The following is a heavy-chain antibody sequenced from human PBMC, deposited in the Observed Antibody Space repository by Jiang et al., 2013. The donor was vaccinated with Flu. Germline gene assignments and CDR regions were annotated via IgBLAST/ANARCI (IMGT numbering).Heavy chain of an antibody. D-gene: IGHD3-22*01. CDR2: IYYSGST. J-gene: IGHJ4*02. CDR1: GGSISSYY. Sequence: GSGLVKPSETLSLTCTVSGGSISSYYWSWIRQPPGKGLEWIGYIYYSGSTNYNPSLKSRVTISVDTSKNQFSLKLSSVTAADTAVYYCARQDYYDSSGYYGYFDYWGQGTLVTVSS. V-gene: IGHV4-59*01. CDR3: ARQDYYDSSGYYGYFDY.